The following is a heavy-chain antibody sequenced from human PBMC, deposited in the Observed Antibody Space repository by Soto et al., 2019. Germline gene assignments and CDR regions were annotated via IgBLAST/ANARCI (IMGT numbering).Heavy chain of an antibody. V-gene: IGHV1-46*01. CDR3: ARGYGSGSYYDY. CDR1: GYSFTSYY. J-gene: IGHJ4*02. CDR2: INPSDGST. Sequence: GASVKVSCKASGYSFTSYYVHCVRQAPGQGPECMGIINPSDGSTSYAQKFQGRVTMTRDTSTSTVYMELSSLRSEDTAVYYCARGYGSGSYYDYWGQGTLVTVSS. D-gene: IGHD3-10*01.